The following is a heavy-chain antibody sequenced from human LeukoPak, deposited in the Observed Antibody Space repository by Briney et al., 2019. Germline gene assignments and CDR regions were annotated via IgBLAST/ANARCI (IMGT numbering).Heavy chain of an antibody. CDR1: GGSISSGGYY. V-gene: IGHV4-30-2*01. CDR3: ARDQLGDSGGFAFWYLDL. D-gene: IGHD4-23*01. Sequence: SETLSLTCTVSGGSISSGGYYWSWIRQPPGKGLEWIGYIYHSGSTYYNPSLKSRVTISVDRSKNQFSLKLSSVTAADTAVYYCARDQLGDSGGFAFWYLDLWGRGTLVTVSS. J-gene: IGHJ2*01. CDR2: IYHSGST.